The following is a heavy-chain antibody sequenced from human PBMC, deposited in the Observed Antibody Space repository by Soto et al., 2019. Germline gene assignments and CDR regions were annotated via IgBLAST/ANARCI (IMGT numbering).Heavy chain of an antibody. CDR1: GFTFSSYA. J-gene: IGHJ4*02. CDR3: ARDRPYYDSSGYYDY. V-gene: IGHV3-30*04. CDR2: ISYDGSNK. D-gene: IGHD3-22*01. Sequence: GESLKISCAASGFTFSSYAMHWVRQAPGKGLEWVAVISYDGSNKYYADSVKGRFTISRDNSKNTLYLQMNSLRAEDTAVYYCARDRPYYDSSGYYDYWGQGTLVTVSS.